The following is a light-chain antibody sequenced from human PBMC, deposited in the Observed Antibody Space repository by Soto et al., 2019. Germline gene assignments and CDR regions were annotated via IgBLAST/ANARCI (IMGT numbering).Light chain of an antibody. CDR3: QQYKNWYT. J-gene: IGKJ2*01. Sequence: ETVMTQSPATLSVSPGERATLSCSASQSVGTNLAWYQQKPGQAPRLLIYGASTMAAGIPARFSGSGSGTEFTLTISSLQSEDFAVYFCQQYKNWYTFGQGTKLEIK. CDR2: GAS. V-gene: IGKV3-15*01. CDR1: QSVGTN.